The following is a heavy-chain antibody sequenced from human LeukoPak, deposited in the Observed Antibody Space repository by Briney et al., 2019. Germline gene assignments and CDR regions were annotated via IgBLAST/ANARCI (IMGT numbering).Heavy chain of an antibody. J-gene: IGHJ4*02. CDR3: ARVGTCYSGGEVCFDY. V-gene: IGHV1-18*01. CDR1: GYTFHNYG. D-gene: IGHD2-15*01. CDR2: ISAYSGNT. Sequence: ASVKVSCKASGYTFHNYGISWVRQAPGQGLEWMAWISAYSGNTNYAQKFQGRVTMTTDTSTSTAYMELRSLTSDDTAVYYCARVGTCYSGGEVCFDYWGQGTLVTVSS.